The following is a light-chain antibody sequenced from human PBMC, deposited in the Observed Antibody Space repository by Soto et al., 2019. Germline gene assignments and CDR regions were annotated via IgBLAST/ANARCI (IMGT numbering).Light chain of an antibody. CDR2: EDN. J-gene: IGLJ3*02. V-gene: IGLV1-51*02. CDR1: TSNIGNNY. CDR3: GTWDSSLSAGV. Sequence: QSVLTQPPSVSAAPGQRVTISCSGSTSNIGNNYVSWYQQFPGTAPKLLIYEDNKRPSGIPDRFSGSKSGTSATLAITGLRTGDEADYYCGTWDSSLSAGVFGGGTKLTVL.